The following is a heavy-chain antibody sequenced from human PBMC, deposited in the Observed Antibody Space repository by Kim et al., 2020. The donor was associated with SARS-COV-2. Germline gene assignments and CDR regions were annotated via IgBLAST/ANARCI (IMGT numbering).Heavy chain of an antibody. J-gene: IGHJ6*02. CDR2: INPNSGGT. CDR1: GYTFTGYY. CDR3: ARDGPYDSSGYQFGGMDV. Sequence: ASVKVSCKASGYTFTGYYMHWVRQAPGQGLEWMGWINPNSGGTNYAQKFQGRVTMTRDTSISTAYMELSRLRSDDTAVYYCARDGPYDSSGYQFGGMDVWGQGTTVTVSS. V-gene: IGHV1-2*02. D-gene: IGHD3-22*01.